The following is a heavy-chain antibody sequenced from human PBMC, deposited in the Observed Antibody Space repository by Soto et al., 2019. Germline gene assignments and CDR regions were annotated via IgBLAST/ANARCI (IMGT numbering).Heavy chain of an antibody. CDR2: IIPIFGTA. CDR1: GGTFSSYA. Sequence: QVQLVQSGAEVKKPGSSVKVSCKASGGTFSSYAISWVRQAPGQGLEWMGGIIPIFGTANYAQKFQGRVTLTADESTSKAYMELSSLRSEDAAVYYCARVSYSSSWYGDYYYYGMDVWGQGTTVTVSS. D-gene: IGHD6-13*01. V-gene: IGHV1-69*12. J-gene: IGHJ6*02. CDR3: ARVSYSSSWYGDYYYYGMDV.